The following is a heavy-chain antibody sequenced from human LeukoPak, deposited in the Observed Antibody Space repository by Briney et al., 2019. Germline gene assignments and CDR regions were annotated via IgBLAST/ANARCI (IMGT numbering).Heavy chain of an antibody. CDR2: ISAYNGST. D-gene: IGHD5-24*01. CDR3: ARCWRGWLLDY. Sequence: ASVKVSCKASGGTFTSYGISWVRQAPGQGLEWMGWISAYNGSTNYAQKLQGRVTMTTDTSTSTAYMELRSRRSDDTAVYYCARCWRGWLLDYWGQGNLVTVSS. J-gene: IGHJ4*02. V-gene: IGHV1-18*01. CDR1: GGTFTSYG.